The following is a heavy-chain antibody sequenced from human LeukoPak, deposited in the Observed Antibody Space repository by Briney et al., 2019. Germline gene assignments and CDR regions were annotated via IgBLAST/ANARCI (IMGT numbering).Heavy chain of an antibody. V-gene: IGHV4-59*08. Sequence: SETLSLTCTVSGGSISSYYWSWIRQPPGKGLEWIGYIYYSGSTNYNPSLKSRVTISVDTSKNQFSLKLSSVTAADTAVYYCARLSTGPRGLYYYYYYGMDVWGQGTTVTVSS. D-gene: IGHD2-8*02. CDR2: IYYSGST. J-gene: IGHJ6*02. CDR3: ARLSTGPRGLYYYYYYGMDV. CDR1: GGSISSYY.